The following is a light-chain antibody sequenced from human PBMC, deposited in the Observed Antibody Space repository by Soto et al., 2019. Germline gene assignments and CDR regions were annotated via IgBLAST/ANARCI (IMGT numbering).Light chain of an antibody. CDR2: DNN. V-gene: IGLV1-51*01. CDR3: ATWDRSLSVYVL. Sequence: QSVLTQPPSVSAAPGQKVTISCSESSSNVGSNYVSWYQQLPGTAPKLLIYDNNKRPSGIPDRFSGSKSGTSATLDITGLQTGDEADYYCATWDRSLSVYVLFGGGTKLTVL. J-gene: IGLJ2*01. CDR1: SSNVGSNY.